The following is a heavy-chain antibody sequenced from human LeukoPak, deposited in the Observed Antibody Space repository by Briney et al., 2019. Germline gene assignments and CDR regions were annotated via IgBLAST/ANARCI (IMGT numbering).Heavy chain of an antibody. CDR3: ARHPDCTRTSCYVDYYGMDV. CDR2: INPGDSDT. V-gene: IGHV5-51*01. CDR1: GYRFTSYW. Sequence: GESLKISCKGSGYRFTSYWIGWVRQMPGKGLEWMGIINPGDSDTRYSPSFQGQVTISADKSISTAYLKWSSLKASDTAMYYCARHPDCTRTSCYVDYYGMDVWGQGTTVTVSS. J-gene: IGHJ6*02. D-gene: IGHD2-2*01.